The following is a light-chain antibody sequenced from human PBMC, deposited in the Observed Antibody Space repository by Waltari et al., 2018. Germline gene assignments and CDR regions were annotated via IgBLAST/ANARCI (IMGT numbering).Light chain of an antibody. CDR2: DVH. Sequence: QSALTQPASVSGSPGQSITLSCTGTSSDIGASYFVSWYQQHPGKAPKLIIFDVHKRPSGISDRFSGSKSGNTASLTISRLQTGDEADYFCSAYTYSSPFAWAFGGGTKVTVL. CDR3: SAYTYSSPFAWA. V-gene: IGLV2-14*03. CDR1: SSDIGASYF. J-gene: IGLJ3*02.